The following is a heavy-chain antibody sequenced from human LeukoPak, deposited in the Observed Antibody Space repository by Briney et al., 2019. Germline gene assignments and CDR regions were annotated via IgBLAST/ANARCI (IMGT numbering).Heavy chain of an antibody. D-gene: IGHD2-2*01. CDR3: AKTYCSSTSCYPFYYFDY. V-gene: IGHV3-23*01. CDR1: GFTFSSYA. J-gene: IGHJ4*02. CDR2: ISGSGDNT. Sequence: PGGSLRLSCAASGFTFSSYAMSWVRQAPGKGLEWVSGISGSGDNTYYADSVKGRFTISRDNSKNTLYLQMNSLRAEDTAVYYCAKTYCSSTSCYPFYYFDYWGQGTLVTVSS.